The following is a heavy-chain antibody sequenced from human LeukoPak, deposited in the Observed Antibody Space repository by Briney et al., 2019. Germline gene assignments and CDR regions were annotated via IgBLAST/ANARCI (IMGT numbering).Heavy chain of an antibody. CDR3: ARGGGLDV. CDR1: GFTFRSYW. J-gene: IGHJ6*02. V-gene: IGHV3-7*03. CDR2: INHNGNVN. Sequence: GGSLSLSCEASGFTFRSYWMNWARKAQGKGLEWVASINHNGNVNYYVDSVKGRFTISRDNAKNSLYLQMSNLRAEDTAVYFCARGGGLDVWGQGATVTVSS. D-gene: IGHD3-16*01.